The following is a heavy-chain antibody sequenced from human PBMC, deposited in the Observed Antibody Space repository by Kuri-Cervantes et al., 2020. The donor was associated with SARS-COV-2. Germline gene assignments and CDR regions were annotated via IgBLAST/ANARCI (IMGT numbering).Heavy chain of an antibody. D-gene: IGHD2-2*01. CDR2: ISSSGSTI. Sequence: LSLTCAASGFTFSDYYMSWIRQAPGKGLEWVSYISSSGSTIYYADSVKGRFTISRDNAKNSLYPQMNSLRAEDTAVYYCARERYCSSTSCPNDAFDIWGQGTMVTVSS. J-gene: IGHJ3*02. CDR1: GFTFSDYY. CDR3: ARERYCSSTSCPNDAFDI. V-gene: IGHV3-11*04.